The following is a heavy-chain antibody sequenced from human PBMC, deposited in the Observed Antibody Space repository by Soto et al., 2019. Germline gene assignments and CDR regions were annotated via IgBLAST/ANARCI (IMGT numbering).Heavy chain of an antibody. J-gene: IGHJ4*02. CDR2: IYYSGST. CDR3: AGTVVTAISGFDY. Sequence: SETLSLTCTVSGGSISSSSYYWGWIRQPPGKGLEWIGSIYYSGSTYYNPSLKSRVTISVDTSKNQFSLKLSSVTAADTAVYYCAGTVVTAISGFDYWGQGTLVTVSS. D-gene: IGHD2-21*02. V-gene: IGHV4-39*01. CDR1: GGSISSSSYY.